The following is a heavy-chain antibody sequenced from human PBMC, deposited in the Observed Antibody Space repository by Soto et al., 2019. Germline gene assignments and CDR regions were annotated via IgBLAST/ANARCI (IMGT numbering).Heavy chain of an antibody. J-gene: IGHJ6*03. V-gene: IGHV1-8*01. CDR2: MNPNSGNT. CDR1: GYTFTSYD. CDR3: ARLDAVLQPYYYYYMDV. Sequence: ASVKVSCKASGYTFTSYDINWVRQATGQGLEWMGWMNPNSGNTGYAQKFQGRVTMTRNTSISTAYMELSSLRSEDTAVYYCARLDAVLQPYYYYYMDVWGKGTTVTVSS. D-gene: IGHD3-3*01.